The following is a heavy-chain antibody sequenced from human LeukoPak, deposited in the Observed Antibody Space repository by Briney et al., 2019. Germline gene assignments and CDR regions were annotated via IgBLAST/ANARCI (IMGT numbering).Heavy chain of an antibody. J-gene: IGHJ6*02. CDR1: GYTFSNYI. D-gene: IGHD3-16*01. CDR2: INAGNGDT. Sequence: ASVNVSCKASGYTFSNYIIHWVRQAPGQRLEWMGWINAGNGDTEYSQRFQGRLISTRDTSATTVYMDLSSLRSEDTAVYYCARVVTRLREGDYHYDLDVWGQGTTVTVSS. V-gene: IGHV1-3*01. CDR3: ARVVTRLREGDYHYDLDV.